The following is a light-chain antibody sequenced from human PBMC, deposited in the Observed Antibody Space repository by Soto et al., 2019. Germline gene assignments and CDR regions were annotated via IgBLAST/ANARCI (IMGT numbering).Light chain of an antibody. J-gene: IGKJ5*01. CDR2: GAY. V-gene: IGKV3-15*01. CDR3: QQYNHWPPIT. Sequence: IVRTPSPATLSVSPVERAPLSCRASQSISSDLAWYQNKPGQAPRLLIYGAYTRATGIPVRFSGSVSGTEFTLTIRRLQSEDLAVYDGQQYNHWPPITGCQGTRLEIK. CDR1: QSISSD.